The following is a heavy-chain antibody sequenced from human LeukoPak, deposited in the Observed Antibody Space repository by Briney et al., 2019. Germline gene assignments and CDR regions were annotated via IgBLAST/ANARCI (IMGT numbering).Heavy chain of an antibody. CDR1: GFSFSSYE. CDR2: ISGSGSTI. J-gene: IGHJ4*02. V-gene: IGHV3-48*03. CDR3: ARDYYDSSGRFDY. Sequence: GGSLRLSCEASGFSFSSYEMTWVRQAPGKGLEWVSYISGSGSTIYYADSVKGRFTISRDNAKNSLYLQMNSLRVEDTAVYYCARDYYDSSGRFDYWGQGTLVTVSS. D-gene: IGHD3-22*01.